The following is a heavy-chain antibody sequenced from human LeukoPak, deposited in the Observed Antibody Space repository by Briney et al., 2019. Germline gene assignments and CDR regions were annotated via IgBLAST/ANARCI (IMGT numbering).Heavy chain of an antibody. J-gene: IGHJ5*02. D-gene: IGHD3-10*01. CDR2: ISSRSSYI. V-gene: IGHV3-21*01. Sequence: SGGSLRLSCAASGFTFSTYTMNWVRQAPGKGLEWVSSISSRSSYIYYADSVKGRFTISRDNAKNSLYLQMNSLRAEDTAVYYCARDHYGSDNWFDPWGQGTLVTVSS. CDR1: GFTFSTYT. CDR3: ARDHYGSDNWFDP.